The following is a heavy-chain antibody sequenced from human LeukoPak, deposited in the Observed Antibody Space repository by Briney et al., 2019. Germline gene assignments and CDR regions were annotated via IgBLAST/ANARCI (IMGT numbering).Heavy chain of an antibody. CDR3: AKGSRDFWSGYYAY. D-gene: IGHD3-3*01. CDR2: ISGSGGST. CDR1: GFTFSSYA. Sequence: PGGSLRLSCAASGFTFSSYAMSWVRQAPGKGLEWVSAISGSGGSTYYADSVKGRFTISRDNCKNTVYLQMNSLRAEDTAVYYCAKGSRDFWSGYYAYWGQGTLVTVSS. J-gene: IGHJ4*02. V-gene: IGHV3-23*01.